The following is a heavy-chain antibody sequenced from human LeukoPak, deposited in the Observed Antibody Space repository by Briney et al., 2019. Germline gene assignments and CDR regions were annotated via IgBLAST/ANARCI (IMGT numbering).Heavy chain of an antibody. CDR1: GGSLSRYY. D-gene: IGHD6-13*01. CDR2: IYTSGST. V-gene: IGHV4-4*09. CDR3: ARTGYSSSWYNNWFDP. Sequence: SETLSLTPTVSGGSLSRYYRSWMRQPPRRGREGSGYIYTSGSTNSNPSLKSRVTISVDTSKNQCSLKMSSVTAADTAVYYCARTGYSSSWYNNWFDPWGQGTLVTVSS. J-gene: IGHJ5*02.